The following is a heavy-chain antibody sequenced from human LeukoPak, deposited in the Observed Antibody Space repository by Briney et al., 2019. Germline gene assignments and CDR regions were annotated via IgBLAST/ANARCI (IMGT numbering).Heavy chain of an antibody. D-gene: IGHD1-26*01. J-gene: IGHJ6*03. V-gene: IGHV3-11*01. CDR2: ISSSGSTI. Sequence: PGGSVRLCCAASGFTFSDYYMSWIRQAPGKGLEWVSYISSSGSTIYYADSVKGRFTISRDNAKNSLYLQMNSLRAADTAVYYCARGGSQQNYYYNYMDVWGKGTTVTVSS. CDR1: GFTFSDYY. CDR3: ARGGSQQNYYYNYMDV.